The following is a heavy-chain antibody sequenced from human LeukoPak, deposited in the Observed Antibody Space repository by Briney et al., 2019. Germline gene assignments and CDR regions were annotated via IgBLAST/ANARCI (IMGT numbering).Heavy chain of an antibody. J-gene: IGHJ3*02. Sequence: GRSLRLSCAVSGFTFSRYAIHWVRQAPGKGLEWEGVISYEGSNKYYGDSVKGRFTISRENTKNKLDLQMNSLTAEDTAVYYCARGSSSLRAVIVDIHIWGQGTMVTVSS. D-gene: IGHD1-26*01. CDR3: ARGSSSLRAVIVDIHI. CDR2: ISYEGSNK. V-gene: IGHV3-30-3*01. CDR1: GFTFSRYA.